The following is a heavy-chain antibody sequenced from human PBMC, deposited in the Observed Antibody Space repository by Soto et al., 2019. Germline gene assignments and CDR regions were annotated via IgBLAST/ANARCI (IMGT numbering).Heavy chain of an antibody. J-gene: IGHJ3*02. CDR3: APHVSCSGGSCHYDAFAI. D-gene: IGHD2-15*01. CDR2: ITADGGT. V-gene: IGHV3-23*01. Sequence: EVQVLESGGGLVQPGGSLRLSCEGSGFTVSSHAMTWIRQAPGKGPEWVSTITADGGTYYADSVKGRFAMSRDTSESTLYLQMNSLGADDTAAYYCAPHVSCSGGSCHYDAFAIRGQGTMVTVSS. CDR1: GFTVSSHA.